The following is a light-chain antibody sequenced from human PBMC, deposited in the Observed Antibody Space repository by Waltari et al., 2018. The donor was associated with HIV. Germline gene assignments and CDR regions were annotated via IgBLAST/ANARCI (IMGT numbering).Light chain of an antibody. CDR1: ESVDTW. CDR3: HQYKSYVPT. Sequence: DIQMTQAPSTLSASIGDRVVITCRASESVDTWLAWYQHKPGKAPTHLIYETSILQDGVSSRFSGSGSATEFTLTITGLQPDDFATYYCHQYKSYVPTFGQGTKVEV. V-gene: IGKV1-5*03. J-gene: IGKJ1*01. CDR2: ETS.